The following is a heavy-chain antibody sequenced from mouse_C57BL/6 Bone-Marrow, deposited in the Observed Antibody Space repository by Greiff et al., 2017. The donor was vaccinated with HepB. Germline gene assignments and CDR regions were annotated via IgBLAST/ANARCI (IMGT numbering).Heavy chain of an antibody. CDR1: GYTFTSYW. D-gene: IGHD1-1*01. CDR2: IDPSDSYT. CDR3: AKGHYGSSLYAMDY. V-gene: IGHV1-69*01. J-gene: IGHJ4*01. Sequence: VQLQQPGAELVMPGASVKLSCKASGYTFTSYWMHWVKQRPGQGLEWIGEIDPSDSYTNYNQKFKGKSTLTVDKSSSTAYMQLSSLTSEDSAVYYCAKGHYGSSLYAMDYWGQGTSVTVSS.